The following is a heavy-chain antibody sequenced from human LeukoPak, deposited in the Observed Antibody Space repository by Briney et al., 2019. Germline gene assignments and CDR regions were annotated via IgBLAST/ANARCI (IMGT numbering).Heavy chain of an antibody. CDR3: ARASSRGYAFDY. Sequence: SVTVSCKASGGTFSSYAISWVRQAPGQGLEWMGGIIPVFGTANYAQKFQGRVTITADESTSTAYMELSSLRSEDTAVYYCARASSRGYAFDYWGQGTMVTVSS. CDR2: IIPVFGTA. V-gene: IGHV1-69*13. CDR1: GGTFSSYA. D-gene: IGHD6-13*01. J-gene: IGHJ3*01.